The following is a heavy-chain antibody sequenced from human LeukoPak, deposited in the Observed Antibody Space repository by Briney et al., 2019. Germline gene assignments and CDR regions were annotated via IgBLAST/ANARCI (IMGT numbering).Heavy chain of an antibody. D-gene: IGHD3-10*01. V-gene: IGHV4-34*01. Sequence: SETLSLTCAVYGGSFSGYYWSWIRQPLGKGLEWIGEINHSGSTNYNPSLKSRVTISVDTSKNQFSLKLSSVTAADTAVYYCARGSLWFRFWGQGTLVTVSS. J-gene: IGHJ4*02. CDR2: INHSGST. CDR1: GGSFSGYY. CDR3: ARGSLWFRF.